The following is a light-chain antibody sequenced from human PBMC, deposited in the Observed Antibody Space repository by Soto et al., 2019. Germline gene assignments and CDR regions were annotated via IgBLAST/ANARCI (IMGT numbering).Light chain of an antibody. CDR1: QSVSSY. V-gene: IGKV3-11*01. Sequence: EIVLTQSPATLSLSPGERATLSCRASQSVSSYLAWYQQKPGQAPRLLIYDASNRATGIPARFSGSGSGTDFTLTISSLEPEDSAVYYCQQHSNWPPTFGQGTKVEIK. CDR2: DAS. CDR3: QQHSNWPPT. J-gene: IGKJ1*01.